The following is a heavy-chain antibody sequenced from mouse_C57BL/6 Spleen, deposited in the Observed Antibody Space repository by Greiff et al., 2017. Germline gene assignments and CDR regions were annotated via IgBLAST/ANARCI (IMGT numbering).Heavy chain of an antibody. Sequence: QVHVKQSGAELVKPGASVKLSCKASGYTFTEYTIHWVKQRSGQGLEWIGWFYPGSGSIKYNEKFKDKATLTADKSSSTVYMELSRLTSEDSAVYFCARHGITTVVEPYAMDYWGQGTSVTVSS. V-gene: IGHV1-62-2*01. D-gene: IGHD1-1*01. CDR2: FYPGSGSI. CDR3: ARHGITTVVEPYAMDY. J-gene: IGHJ4*01. CDR1: GYTFTEYT.